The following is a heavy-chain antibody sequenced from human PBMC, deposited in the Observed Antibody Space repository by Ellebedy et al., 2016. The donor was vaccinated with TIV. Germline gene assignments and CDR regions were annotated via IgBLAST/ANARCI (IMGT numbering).Heavy chain of an antibody. Sequence: SETLPLTXAVYGGSFSGYYWSWIRQPPGKGLEWIGEINHSGSTNYNPSLKSRVTISVDTSKNQFSLKLSSVTAADTAVYYCARGGYQLLAYYYYGMDVWGQGTTVTVSS. D-gene: IGHD2-2*01. J-gene: IGHJ6*02. CDR2: INHSGST. CDR1: GGSFSGYY. V-gene: IGHV4-34*01. CDR3: ARGGYQLLAYYYYGMDV.